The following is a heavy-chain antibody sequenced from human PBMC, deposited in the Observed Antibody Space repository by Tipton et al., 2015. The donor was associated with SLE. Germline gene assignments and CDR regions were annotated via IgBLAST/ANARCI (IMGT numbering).Heavy chain of an antibody. CDR3: VKDMDFFGSKSTLEY. D-gene: IGHD1-1*01. CDR2: ISWNGDST. V-gene: IGHV3-9*01. CDR1: GFTFDDSVHDSA. Sequence: SLRLSCAVSGFTFDDSVHDSAMHWVRQVPGKGLEWVSGISWNGDSTHYADSVKGRFIISRNNARKSLFLQMNSLRPEDTALYYGVKDMDFFGSKSTLEYWGQGPLFTVSS. J-gene: IGHJ4*02.